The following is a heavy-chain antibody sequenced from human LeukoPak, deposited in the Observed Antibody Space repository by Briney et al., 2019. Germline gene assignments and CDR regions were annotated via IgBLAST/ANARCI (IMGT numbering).Heavy chain of an antibody. CDR3: ARGKTTVTPGYFDY. J-gene: IGHJ4*02. Sequence: GGSLRLSCAASGFTFSSYWMSWVRQAPGKGLEWVANIKQAGSENYYVDSVKGRFTISRDNAKSSLYLQMDSLRAEDTAVYYCARGKTTVTPGYFDYWGQGTLVTVSS. D-gene: IGHD4-11*01. CDR2: IKQAGSEN. CDR1: GFTFSSYW. V-gene: IGHV3-7*01.